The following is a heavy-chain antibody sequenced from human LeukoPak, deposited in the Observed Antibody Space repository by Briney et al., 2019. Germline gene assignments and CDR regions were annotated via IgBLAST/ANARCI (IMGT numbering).Heavy chain of an antibody. CDR3: ARGGVTIFGPFDY. Sequence: PGGSLRLSCEASGFSFTRYWMHWVRQAPGKELVWVSRVSTDGSSTTYADSVKGRFTISRDNAKNTLYLQMSSLGAEDTAVYFCARGGVTIFGPFDYWGQGALVTVSS. D-gene: IGHD3-3*01. J-gene: IGHJ4*02. CDR1: GFSFTRYW. CDR2: VSTDGSST. V-gene: IGHV3-74*01.